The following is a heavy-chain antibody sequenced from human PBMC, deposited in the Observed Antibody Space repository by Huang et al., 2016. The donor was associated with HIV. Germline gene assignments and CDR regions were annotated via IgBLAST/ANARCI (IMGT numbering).Heavy chain of an antibody. Sequence: EVQFVESGGGLVKPGRSLRLSCTASGFTFGNYGMRWFRQAPGKGLEWVVFMRSKDDSETTEYAASVKGRFTISRDDSKSIAYLQMNSLKPEDTAVYYCTRDSVYPNYYDGSGFYFDYWGQGTLVTVSS. D-gene: IGHD3-22*01. V-gene: IGHV3-49*05. CDR1: GFTFGNYG. CDR3: TRDSVYPNYYDGSGFYFDY. J-gene: IGHJ4*02. CDR2: MRSKDDSETT.